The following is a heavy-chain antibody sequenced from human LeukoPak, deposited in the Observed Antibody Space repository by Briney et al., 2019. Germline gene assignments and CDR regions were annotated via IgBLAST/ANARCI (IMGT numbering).Heavy chain of an antibody. V-gene: IGHV4-39*07. J-gene: IGHJ4*02. Sequence: SATLSLTCTVSGGSISSNRYFWGWIRQPPGKGLEWIGSLYYSGSTNYNPSLKSRVTISVDTSKNQFSLKLSSVTAADTAVYYCARRGQWLVRYYFDYWGQGTLVTVSS. CDR1: GGSISSNRYF. CDR2: LYYSGST. D-gene: IGHD6-19*01. CDR3: ARRGQWLVRYYFDY.